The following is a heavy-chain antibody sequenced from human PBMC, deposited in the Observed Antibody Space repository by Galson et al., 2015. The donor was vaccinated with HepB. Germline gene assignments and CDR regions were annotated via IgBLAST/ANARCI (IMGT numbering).Heavy chain of an antibody. CDR2: IYWNGDK. J-gene: IGHJ4*02. Sequence: PALVKPTQTLTLTCTFSGFSLSTSGVGVGWIRQPPEKALEWLALIYWNGDKRYSPSLKSRLTITKDTSKNQVVLTMTNMDPVDTATYHCARGSGWFDYWGQGTLVTVSS. CDR3: ARGSGWFDY. V-gene: IGHV2-5*01. D-gene: IGHD6-19*01. CDR1: GFSLSTSGVG.